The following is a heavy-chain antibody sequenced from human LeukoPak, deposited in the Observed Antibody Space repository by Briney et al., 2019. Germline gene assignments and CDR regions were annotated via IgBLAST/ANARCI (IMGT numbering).Heavy chain of an antibody. V-gene: IGHV3-23*01. Sequence: GGSLRLSCAASGFTFSNYAMSWVRQAPGKGLEGVSTISGSGGSTYFADSVKGRVTSSRDNSKNTLYLQMNSLRAEDTAVYYCAKEPTPGGAFYFDYWGQGTLVTVSS. CDR2: ISGSGGST. J-gene: IGHJ4*02. CDR1: GFTFSNYA. D-gene: IGHD3-16*01. CDR3: AKEPTPGGAFYFDY.